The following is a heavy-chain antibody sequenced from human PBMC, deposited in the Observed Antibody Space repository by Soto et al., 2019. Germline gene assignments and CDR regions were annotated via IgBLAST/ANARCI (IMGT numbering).Heavy chain of an antibody. Sequence: SETLSLTCTVSGGSISSGDYYWSWIRQPPGKGLEWIGYIYYSGSTYYNPSLKSRVTISVDTSKNQFSLKLSSVTAADTAVYYCARDTHSNYGESYYYYGMDVWGQGTTVTVSS. CDR2: IYYSGST. CDR3: ARDTHSNYGESYYYYGMDV. D-gene: IGHD4-4*01. CDR1: GGSISSGDYY. V-gene: IGHV4-30-4*01. J-gene: IGHJ6*02.